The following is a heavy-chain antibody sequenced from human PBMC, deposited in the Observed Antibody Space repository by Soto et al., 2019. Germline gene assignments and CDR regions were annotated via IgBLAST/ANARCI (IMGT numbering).Heavy chain of an antibody. CDR2: IYYSGST. J-gene: IGHJ4*02. CDR3: ARYGSGSYYPTTFDY. CDR1: GGSISSGGYY. V-gene: IGHV4-31*01. Sequence: QVQLQESGPGLVKPSQTLSLTCTVSGGSISSGGYYWSWIRQHPGKGLECIGYIYYSGSTYYNPSLKSPVTISVDSSENQFSLKLSSVPAADTAVYYCARYGSGSYYPTTFDYWGQGTLVTVSS. D-gene: IGHD3-10*01.